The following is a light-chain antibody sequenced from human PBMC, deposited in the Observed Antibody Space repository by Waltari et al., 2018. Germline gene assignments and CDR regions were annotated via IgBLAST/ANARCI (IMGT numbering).Light chain of an antibody. V-gene: IGKV1-39*01. CDR3: HQTHSFPRT. Sequence: DIQMTQSPSFLSASVGARVTISCRAIQRVGINLNWYQQRPGQAPNLLIFGVSSLHGGAPSRFSGSGSETVFSLTIRGLQPEDFATYYCHQTHSFPRTFGQGTKVEIK. CDR1: QRVGIN. J-gene: IGKJ2*02. CDR2: GVS.